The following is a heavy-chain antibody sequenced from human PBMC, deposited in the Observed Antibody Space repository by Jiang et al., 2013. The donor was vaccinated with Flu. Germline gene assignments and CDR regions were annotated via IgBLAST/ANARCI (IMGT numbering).Heavy chain of an antibody. CDR2: IDWDDNK. J-gene: IGHJ4*02. CDR1: AWSLNSRGLG. Sequence: KPTQTLTLTCTVSAWSLNSRGLGVGWIRQPPGKALEWLALIDWDDNKHYSPRLKSRLTVTKDTSKRQVVFTMIDMDSVDTATYYCAHTSFFITIFSRGYYMAFDYWGPGTLVTVSS. V-gene: IGHV2-5*02. CDR3: AHTSFFITIFSRGYYMAFDY. D-gene: IGHD3-3*01.